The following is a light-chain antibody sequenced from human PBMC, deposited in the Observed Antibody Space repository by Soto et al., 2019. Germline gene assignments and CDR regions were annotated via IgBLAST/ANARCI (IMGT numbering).Light chain of an antibody. CDR3: QQRSNWPPYT. CDR2: DAS. J-gene: IGKJ2*01. Sequence: EIVLTQSQATLSLAPGERATLSCRASQSVSSYLAWYQQKPGQAPRLLIYDASNRATGIPARLSGSGSGTEFTLTIRSLEPEDCAVYYCQQRSNWPPYTFGQGNKLEIK. CDR1: QSVSSY. V-gene: IGKV3-11*01.